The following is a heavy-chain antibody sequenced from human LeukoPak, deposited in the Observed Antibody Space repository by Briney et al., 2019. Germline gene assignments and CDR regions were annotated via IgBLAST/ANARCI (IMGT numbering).Heavy chain of an antibody. CDR3: ARFPTNNAFDI. J-gene: IGHJ3*02. Sequence: SETLSLTCAVYGGSFSGYYWSWIRQPPGKGLEWIGEINHSGSTNYNPSLKSRVTISVDTPKNQFSLKLSSVTAADTAVYYCARFPTNNAFDIWGQGTMVTVSS. CDR1: GGSFSGYY. V-gene: IGHV4-34*01. CDR2: INHSGST.